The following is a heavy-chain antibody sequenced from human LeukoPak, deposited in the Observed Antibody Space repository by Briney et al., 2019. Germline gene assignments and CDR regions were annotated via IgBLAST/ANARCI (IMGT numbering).Heavy chain of an antibody. D-gene: IGHD3-3*01. Sequence: GSSVKVSCKASGGTFSSYAISWVRQAPGQGLEWMGGIIPIFGTANYAQKFQGRVTITADESTSTAYMELSSLRSEDTAVYYCARVGEHITIFGVVRFAFDIWGQGTVVTVSS. V-gene: IGHV1-69*01. J-gene: IGHJ3*02. CDR2: IIPIFGTA. CDR3: ARVGEHITIFGVVRFAFDI. CDR1: GGTFSSYA.